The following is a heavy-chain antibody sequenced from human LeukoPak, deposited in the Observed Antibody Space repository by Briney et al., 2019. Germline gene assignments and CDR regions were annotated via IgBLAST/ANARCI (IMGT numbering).Heavy chain of an antibody. D-gene: IGHD6-19*01. Sequence: QPGRSLGLSCAASGFTFSSYGMHWVRQAPGKGLEWVAVISYDGSNKYYADSVKGRFTISRDNSKNTLYLQMNSLRAEDTAVYYCAKDPAREASQWPDLYNWFDPWGQGTLVTVSS. V-gene: IGHV3-30*18. CDR2: ISYDGSNK. CDR3: AKDPAREASQWPDLYNWFDP. CDR1: GFTFSSYG. J-gene: IGHJ5*02.